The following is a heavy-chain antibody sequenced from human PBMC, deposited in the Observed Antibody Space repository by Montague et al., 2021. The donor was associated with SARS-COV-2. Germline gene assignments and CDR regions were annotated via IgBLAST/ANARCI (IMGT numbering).Heavy chain of an antibody. Sequence: SLRLSCAASGFTFDDYAMHWVRQAPGKGLEWVSGLAWNSGSVAYADSVKGRFTISRDNAKNSLYLQMNSLRAEDTALYYCAKAWGDSGSIQYAGARFFLHWGQGTLVTVSS. D-gene: IGHD3-10*01. V-gene: IGHV3-9*01. CDR3: AKAWGDSGSIQYAGARFFLH. J-gene: IGHJ1*01. CDR2: LAWNSGSV. CDR1: GFTFDDYA.